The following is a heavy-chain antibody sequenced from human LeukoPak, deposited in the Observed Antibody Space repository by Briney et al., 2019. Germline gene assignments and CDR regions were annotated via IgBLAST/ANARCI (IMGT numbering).Heavy chain of an antibody. CDR2: IYTNGST. D-gene: IGHD2-15*01. CDR1: GGSISSGSYY. Sequence: SQTLSLTCTVSGGSISSGSYYWSWIRQPAGKGLEWIGRIYTNGSTNYNPSLKSRVTISVDTSKNQFSLKLSSVTAADTAVYYCARESWDCSGGSCYTWIWGQGTLVTVSS. V-gene: IGHV4-61*02. CDR3: ARESWDCSGGSCYTWI. J-gene: IGHJ4*02.